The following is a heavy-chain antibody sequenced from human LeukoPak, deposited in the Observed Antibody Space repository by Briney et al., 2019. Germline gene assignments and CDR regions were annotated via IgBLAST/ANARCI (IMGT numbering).Heavy chain of an antibody. V-gene: IGHV3-23*01. D-gene: IGHD5-18*01. Sequence: GGSLRLSCAASGFTFRSYAMSWVRQAPGKGLEWVSAISGSGGSTYYADSVKGRFTISRDNSKNTLYLQMNSLRAEDTAVYYCARVLIRGYSYRGMAGDYWGQGTLVTVSS. J-gene: IGHJ4*02. CDR3: ARVLIRGYSYRGMAGDY. CDR1: GFTFRSYA. CDR2: ISGSGGST.